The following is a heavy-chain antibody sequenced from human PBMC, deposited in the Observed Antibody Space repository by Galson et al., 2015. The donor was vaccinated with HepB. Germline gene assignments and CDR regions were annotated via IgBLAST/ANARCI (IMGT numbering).Heavy chain of an antibody. V-gene: IGHV3-13*01. Sequence: SLRLSCATSGFTFSDYDMHWVRHGPGKGLEWISVIGFTGQTYYADSVKGRVTISRENAKNSVYLQINSLRAEDTAVYYCARDGKGYNFDYWGQGTPVTVSS. CDR3: ARDGKGYNFDY. D-gene: IGHD5-12*01. CDR2: IGFTGQT. J-gene: IGHJ4*02. CDR1: GFTFSDYD.